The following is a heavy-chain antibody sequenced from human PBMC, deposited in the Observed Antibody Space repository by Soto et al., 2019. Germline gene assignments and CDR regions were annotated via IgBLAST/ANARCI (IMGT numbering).Heavy chain of an antibody. CDR1: GFTFSNYA. Sequence: EVQLLESGGGLVQPGGSLRLSCTASGFTFSNYAMSWVRQAPDKGLECVSAISGRGGSTYYADSVKGRFTISRDNSKNMLFLQMNSLRAEDTALYYCAKDSTVTTSLYSYYYGLDVWGQGTTINVSS. CDR2: ISGRGGST. V-gene: IGHV3-23*01. J-gene: IGHJ6*02. D-gene: IGHD4-17*01. CDR3: AKDSTVTTSLYSYYYGLDV.